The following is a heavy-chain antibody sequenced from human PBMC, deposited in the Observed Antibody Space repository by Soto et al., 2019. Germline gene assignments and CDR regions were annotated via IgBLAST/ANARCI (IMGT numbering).Heavy chain of an antibody. D-gene: IGHD3-22*01. CDR2: VSAYNGKS. Sequence: GASVKVSCKASGYIFRNYGSSRLRQVPGQGLEWMGGVSAYNGKSNYTQKFQCGVTMTKDTSTNTADMELRVLRSDDTAVYYCARASRIGVGGSCCWGQGTLVTVSS. CDR3: ARASRIGVGGSCC. CDR1: GYIFRNYG. V-gene: IGHV1-18*01. J-gene: IGHJ4*02.